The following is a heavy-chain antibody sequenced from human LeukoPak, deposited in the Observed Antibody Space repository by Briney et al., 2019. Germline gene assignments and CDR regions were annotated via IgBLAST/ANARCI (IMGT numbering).Heavy chain of an antibody. D-gene: IGHD6-13*01. CDR1: GYTFTSYA. V-gene: IGHV1-3*01. CDR2: INAGNGNT. J-gene: IGHJ6*04. Sequence: ASVKVSCKASGYTFTSYAMHWVRQAPGQRLEWMGWINAGNGNTKYSQKFQGRVTITRDTSASTAYMELSSLRSEDTAVYYCAREGGASSSWYMAYYYGMDVWGKGTTVTVSS. CDR3: AREGGASSSWYMAYYYGMDV.